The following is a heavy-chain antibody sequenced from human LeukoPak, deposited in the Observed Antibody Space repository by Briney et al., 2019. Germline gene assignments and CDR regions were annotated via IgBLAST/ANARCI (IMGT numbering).Heavy chain of an antibody. CDR2: IWYDGSNK. CDR3: ARGYKQVDY. D-gene: IGHD5-18*01. J-gene: IGHJ4*02. Sequence: PGGTLRLSCAVSGFTFSSYGMHWVRQAPGKGLEWVAVIWYDGSNKYYADSVKGRFTIPRDNSKNTLYLQMNSLRAEDTAVYYCARGYKQVDYWGQGTLVTVSS. V-gene: IGHV3-33*01. CDR1: GFTFSSYG.